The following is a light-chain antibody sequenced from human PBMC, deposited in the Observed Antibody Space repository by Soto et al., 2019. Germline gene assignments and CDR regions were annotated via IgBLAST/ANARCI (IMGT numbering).Light chain of an antibody. CDR3: QDYDFYLKA. CDR2: DAS. CDR1: QSISRW. V-gene: IGKV1-5*01. J-gene: IGKJ1*01. Sequence: DIEVTLSTTTLSASVGDRVTITCRASQSISRWLAWYQQKPGKAPKFLIYDASNLESGVPSRFSGSGSGTQFTLTISSLQPDDFAPYYCQDYDFYLKAFCQGAKVDIK.